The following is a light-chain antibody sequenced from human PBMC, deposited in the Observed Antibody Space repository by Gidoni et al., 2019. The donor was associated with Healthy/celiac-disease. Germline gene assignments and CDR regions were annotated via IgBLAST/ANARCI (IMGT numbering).Light chain of an antibody. J-gene: IGKJ2*04. CDR1: HSISSW. CDR3: QQYNSYSCS. V-gene: IGKV1-5*03. Sequence: DIQMTQSPSTLSASVGDRVTITCRASHSISSWLAWYQQKTGKAPKLLIYKASSLESGFPSRFSGSGSGTEFTLTISSLQPDDFATYYCQQYNSYSCSFGQGTKLEIK. CDR2: KAS.